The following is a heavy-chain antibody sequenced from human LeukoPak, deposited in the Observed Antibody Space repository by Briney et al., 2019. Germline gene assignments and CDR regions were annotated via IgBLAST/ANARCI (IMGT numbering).Heavy chain of an antibody. CDR1: GGSISSSSYY. J-gene: IGHJ4*02. Sequence: SETLSLTCTVSGGSISSSSYYWGWIRQPPGKGLEWIGSIYYSGSTYYNPSLKSRVTISVDTSKNQFSLKLSSVTAADTAVYYCAGQSLTLICFDYWGQGTLVTVSS. V-gene: IGHV4-39*01. CDR3: AGQSLTLICFDY. CDR2: IYYSGST.